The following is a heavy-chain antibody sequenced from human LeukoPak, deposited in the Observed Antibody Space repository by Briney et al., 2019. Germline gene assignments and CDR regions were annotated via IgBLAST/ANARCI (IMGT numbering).Heavy chain of an antibody. CDR1: GGSISSRSHY. CDR2: IYYSGTT. V-gene: IGHV4-39*01. D-gene: IGHD2-21*02. CDR3: ASRGDADPAGYFDY. J-gene: IGHJ4*02. Sequence: SETLSLTCTVSGGSISSRSHYWGWVRQPPGRGLEWIGSIYYSGTTYYSPSLKSPVTISVDTSKNQFSLKLSSVNAADTAVYYCASRGDADPAGYFDYWGQGTLVTVSS.